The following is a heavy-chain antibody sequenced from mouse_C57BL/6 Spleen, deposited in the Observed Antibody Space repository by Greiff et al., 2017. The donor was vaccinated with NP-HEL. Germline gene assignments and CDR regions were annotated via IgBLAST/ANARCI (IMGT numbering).Heavy chain of an antibody. J-gene: IGHJ4*01. CDR2: IHPNSGST. D-gene: IGHD3-2*02. V-gene: IGHV1-64*01. CDR1: GYTFTSYW. Sequence: QVQLQQPGAELVKPGASVKLSCKASGYTFTSYWMHWVKQRPGQGLEWIGMIHPNSGSTNYNEKFKSKATLTVDKSSSTAYMQLSSLTSEDSAVYYCGGIDSSGYYAMDYWGQGTSVTVSS. CDR3: GGIDSSGYYAMDY.